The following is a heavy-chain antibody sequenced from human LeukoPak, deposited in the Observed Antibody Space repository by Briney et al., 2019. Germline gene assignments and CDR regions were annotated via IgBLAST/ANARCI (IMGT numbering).Heavy chain of an antibody. CDR3: AKVSVVVPAARGNRFDP. V-gene: IGHV3-23*01. Sequence: GGSLRLSCAASGFTFSSYAMSWVRQAPGKGPEWVSAISGSGGSTYYADSVKGRFTISRDNSKNTLYLQMNSLRAEDTAVYYCAKVSVVVPAARGNRFDPWGQGTLVTVSS. CDR2: ISGSGGST. D-gene: IGHD2-2*01. CDR1: GFTFSSYA. J-gene: IGHJ5*02.